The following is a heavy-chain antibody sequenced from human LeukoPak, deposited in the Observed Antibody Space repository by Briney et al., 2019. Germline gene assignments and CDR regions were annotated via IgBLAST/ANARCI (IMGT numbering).Heavy chain of an antibody. CDR2: MNPNSGNT. D-gene: IGHD3-22*01. J-gene: IGHJ4*02. CDR3: ARGGYDSSGYLYYFDY. V-gene: IGHV1-8*01. Sequence: GSSVKVSCKASGYTFTSYDINWVRQATGQGLEWMGWMNPNSGNTGYAQKFQGRVTMTRNTSISTAYMELSSLRSEDTAVYYCARGGYDSSGYLYYFDYWGQGTLVTVSS. CDR1: GYTFTSYD.